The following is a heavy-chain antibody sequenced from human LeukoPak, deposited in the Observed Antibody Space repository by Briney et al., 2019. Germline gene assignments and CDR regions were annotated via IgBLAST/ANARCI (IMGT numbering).Heavy chain of an antibody. J-gene: IGHJ4*02. CDR2: IYSGGST. V-gene: IGHV3-66*01. D-gene: IGHD6-19*01. Sequence: GGSLRLSCAASGSTVSSNYMSWVRQAPGKGLEWVSVIYSGGSTYYADSVKGRFTISRDNSKNTLYLQMNSLRAEDTAVYYCARDSPGIAVAGSFFDYWGQGTLVTVSS. CDR3: ARDSPGIAVAGSFFDY. CDR1: GSTVSSNY.